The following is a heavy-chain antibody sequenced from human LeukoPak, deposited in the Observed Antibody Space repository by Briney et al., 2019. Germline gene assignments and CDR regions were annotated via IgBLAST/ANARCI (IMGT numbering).Heavy chain of an antibody. CDR2: ISSSGTTI. CDR1: GFTFSTYW. Sequence: GGSLRLSCAASGFTFSTYWMTWVRQAPGKGLEWVSYISSSGTTIYYADSVKGRFTISRDSAKNSVYLQMNSLRAEDTAVYYCAREKADWFDYWGQGTLVTVSS. J-gene: IGHJ4*02. D-gene: IGHD3/OR15-3a*01. CDR3: AREKADWFDY. V-gene: IGHV3-48*04.